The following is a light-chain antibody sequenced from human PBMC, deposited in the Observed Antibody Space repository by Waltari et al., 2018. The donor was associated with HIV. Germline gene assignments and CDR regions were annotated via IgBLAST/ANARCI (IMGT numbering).Light chain of an antibody. Sequence: NQMTQSPSYVSASIGDTVPMSCRANESIGDVLDWYQQRPGEAPRLLVYSASRRERGVPSKFFAFGADTEFTLTITGLESEDFATYYCQQASSFPHTFGGGTKV. CDR2: SAS. J-gene: IGKJ4*01. CDR1: ESIGDV. V-gene: IGKV1-12*01. CDR3: QQASSFPHT.